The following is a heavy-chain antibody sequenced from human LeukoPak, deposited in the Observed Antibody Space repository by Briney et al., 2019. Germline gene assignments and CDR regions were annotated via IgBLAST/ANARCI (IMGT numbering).Heavy chain of an antibody. Sequence: GGSLRLSCAASGFTFSSYGMSWVRQAPGKGLEWVSAISGSGGSTYYADSVKGRFTISRDNAKNSLYLQMNSLRAEDTAVYYCAKGPLYTYGPFDYWGQGTLVTVSS. D-gene: IGHD5-18*01. J-gene: IGHJ4*02. CDR3: AKGPLYTYGPFDY. CDR2: ISGSGGST. CDR1: GFTFSSYG. V-gene: IGHV3-23*01.